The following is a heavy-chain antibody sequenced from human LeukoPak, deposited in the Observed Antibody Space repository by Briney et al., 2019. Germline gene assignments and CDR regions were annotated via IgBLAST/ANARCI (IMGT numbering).Heavy chain of an antibody. CDR1: GYTFTSYD. Sequence: GASVKVSCKASGYTFTSYDINWVRQATGQGLEWMGWMNPNSGNTGYAQKFQGRVTMTRNTSISTAYMELSSLRSEDTAVYYCARGRVYDFWSRSYYFDYWGQGTLVTVSS. J-gene: IGHJ4*02. CDR3: ARGRVYDFWSRSYYFDY. V-gene: IGHV1-8*01. CDR2: MNPNSGNT. D-gene: IGHD3-3*01.